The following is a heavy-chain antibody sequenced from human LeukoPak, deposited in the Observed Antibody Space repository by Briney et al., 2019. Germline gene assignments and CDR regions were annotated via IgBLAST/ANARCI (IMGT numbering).Heavy chain of an antibody. CDR2: ISAYNGNT. CDR3: SVAGTGFDY. V-gene: IGHV1-18*01. J-gene: IGHJ4*02. CDR1: GYTFTSYG. D-gene: IGHD6-19*01. Sequence: ASVKVSCKASGYTFTSYGISWVRQAPGQGLEWMGWISAYNGNTNYAQKLQGRVTMTTDTSTSTAYVELRSLRSDDTAVYYCSVAGTGFDYWGQGTLVTVSS.